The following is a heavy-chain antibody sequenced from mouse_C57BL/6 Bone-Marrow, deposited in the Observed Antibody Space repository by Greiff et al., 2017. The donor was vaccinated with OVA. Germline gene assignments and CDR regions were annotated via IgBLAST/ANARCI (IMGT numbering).Heavy chain of an antibody. D-gene: IGHD2-14*01. CDR1: GFTFSDYG. CDR2: ISNLAYSS. V-gene: IGHV5-15*01. J-gene: IGHJ4*01. Sequence: EVKVVESGGGLVQPGGSLKLSCAASGFTFSDYGMAWVRQAPRKGPEWVAFISNLAYSSYYADTVTGRFTISSENAKTTLYLEMSRLRSEDTAMYSCARPYDRSRKNPYAIGYWGQGTSVTVST. CDR3: ARPYDRSRKNPYAIGY.